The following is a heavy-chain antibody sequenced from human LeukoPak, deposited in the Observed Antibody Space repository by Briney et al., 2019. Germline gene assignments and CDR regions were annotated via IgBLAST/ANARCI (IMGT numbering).Heavy chain of an antibody. Sequence: PGGSLRLSCAASGFTFSNYAMHWVRQAPGKGLEWVALISDDGSTTYYADSVKGRFTISRDNSKNTLYLQMNSLRAEDTAVYYCAKNRGGSYSGSDYWGQGTLVTVSS. J-gene: IGHJ4*02. CDR1: GFTFSNYA. D-gene: IGHD1-26*01. V-gene: IGHV3-30*07. CDR2: ISDDGSTT. CDR3: AKNRGGSYSGSDY.